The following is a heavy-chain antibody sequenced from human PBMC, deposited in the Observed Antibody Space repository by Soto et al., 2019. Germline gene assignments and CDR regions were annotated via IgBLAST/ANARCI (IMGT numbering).Heavy chain of an antibody. Sequence: QVQLQESGPGLVKPSQTLSLTCTVSGASVNSGGYYWSWVRQLPGKGPEWIGYIYFSGNTYYNPSLESRVSISLDTSQNQFSRKLSSVIAADTAMYYCASGDAWGAILASWGPGTLVTVS. CDR2: IYFSGNT. CDR1: GASVNSGGYY. D-gene: IGHD4-17*01. CDR3: ASGDAWGAILAS. J-gene: IGHJ4*02. V-gene: IGHV4-31*03.